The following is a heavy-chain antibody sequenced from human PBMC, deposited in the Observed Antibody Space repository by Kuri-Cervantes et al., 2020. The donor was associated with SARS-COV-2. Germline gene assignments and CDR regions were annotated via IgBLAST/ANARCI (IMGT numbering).Heavy chain of an antibody. D-gene: IGHD3-3*01. V-gene: IGHV3-48*03. CDR2: ISSSGSTI. J-gene: IGHJ6*03. Sequence: GGSLRLSCAASGFTFSSYEMNWVRQAPGKGLEWVSYISSSGSTIYYADSVKGRFTISRDNAKNSLYLQMNSPRAEDTAVYYCARASGYDFWSGYNYYYYMDVWGKGTTVTVSS. CDR1: GFTFSSYE. CDR3: ARASGYDFWSGYNYYYYMDV.